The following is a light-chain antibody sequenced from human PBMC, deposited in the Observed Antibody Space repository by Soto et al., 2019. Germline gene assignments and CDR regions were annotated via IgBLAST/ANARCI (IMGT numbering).Light chain of an antibody. Sequence: EIVMTQSPPSLTVTPGEPASISCRSSQRLLHSNGNNFLDWYLQKPGQSPQLLIYLGFNRASGVPDRVSGTGAGTDFTLKISRVEAEDVGVYYCIQALPTPYTFGQGTKLEIK. CDR2: LGF. CDR1: QRLLHSNGNNF. J-gene: IGKJ2*01. CDR3: IQALPTPYT. V-gene: IGKV2-28*01.